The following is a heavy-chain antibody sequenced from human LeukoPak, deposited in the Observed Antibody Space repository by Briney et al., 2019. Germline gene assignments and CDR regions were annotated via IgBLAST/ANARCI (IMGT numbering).Heavy chain of an antibody. V-gene: IGHV3-7*03. CDR1: GFTFSSYW. D-gene: IGHD1-26*01. Sequence: GGSLRLSCAASGFTFSSYWMSWVRQAPGKELEWVANIKQDGSEKYYVDSVKGRFTVSRDNSKNTLDLQMNSLRAEDTAVYYCARSVGATMRKNLYFDYWGQGTLVTVSS. CDR2: IKQDGSEK. J-gene: IGHJ4*02. CDR3: ARSVGATMRKNLYFDY.